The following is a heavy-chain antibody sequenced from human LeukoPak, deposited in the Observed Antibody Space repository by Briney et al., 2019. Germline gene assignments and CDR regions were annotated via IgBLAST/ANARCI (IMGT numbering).Heavy chain of an antibody. CDR1: GYTFTSYD. D-gene: IGHD6-6*01. CDR2: MKPNSGNT. Sequence: ASVKVSCKASGYTFTSYDINWVRQATGQGLEWMGWMKPNSGNTGYAQKFQGRVTITRNTSISTAYMELSSLRSEDTAVYYCARARIAARPEDYYYYMDVWGKGTTVTVSS. CDR3: ARARIAARPEDYYYYMDV. J-gene: IGHJ6*03. V-gene: IGHV1-8*03.